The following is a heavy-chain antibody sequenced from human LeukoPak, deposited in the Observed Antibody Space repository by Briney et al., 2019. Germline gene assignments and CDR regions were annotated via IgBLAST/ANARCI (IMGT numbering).Heavy chain of an antibody. V-gene: IGHV4-59*08. Sequence: SETLSLTCTVSGASVTTSHWSWIRQPPGNQLEWIGDLLNTGGSKYSASLPSRVTISIDTSKAQGSLKPNSVPPADTPAHPCARRIPASGMRDVWGRGTTVTVTS. CDR2: LLNTGGS. CDR1: GASVTTSH. CDR3: ARRIPASGMRDV. J-gene: IGHJ6*02. D-gene: IGHD3-10*01.